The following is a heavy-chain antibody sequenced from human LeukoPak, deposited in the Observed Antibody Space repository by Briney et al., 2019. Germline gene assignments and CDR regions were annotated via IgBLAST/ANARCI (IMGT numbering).Heavy chain of an antibody. V-gene: IGHV3-21*01. CDR2: ISSSSSYI. CDR3: ARDSYGSGSYYNEFHY. CDR1: GFTFSSYS. D-gene: IGHD3-10*01. Sequence: GGSLRLSCAATGFTFSSYSMNWVRQAPGKGLEWVSSISSSSSYIYYADSVKGRFTISRDNAKNSLYLQMNSLRAEDTAVYYCARDSYGSGSYYNEFHYWGQGTLVTVSS. J-gene: IGHJ4*02.